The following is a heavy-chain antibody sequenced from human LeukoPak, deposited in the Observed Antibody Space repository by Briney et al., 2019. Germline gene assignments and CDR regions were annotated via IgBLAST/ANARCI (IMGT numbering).Heavy chain of an antibody. D-gene: IGHD1-26*01. Sequence: ASVKVSCKASGYTFTGYYMHWVRQAPGQGLEWMGWINPNSGGTNYAQKFQGRVTMTRDTSISTAYMELSRLRSDDTAVYYCAGEGRYRSYWGEPTFDYWGQGTLVTVSS. CDR1: GYTFTGYY. CDR3: AGEGRYRSYWGEPTFDY. J-gene: IGHJ4*02. CDR2: INPNSGGT. V-gene: IGHV1-2*02.